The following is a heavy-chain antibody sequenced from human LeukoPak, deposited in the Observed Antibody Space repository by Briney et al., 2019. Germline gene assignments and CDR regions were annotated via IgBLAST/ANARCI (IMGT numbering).Heavy chain of an antibody. CDR2: INPNSGGT. Sequence: ASVKVSCKASGYTFTGYYMHWGRQAPGQGLEWMGWINPNSGGTNYAQKFQGRVTMTRDTSISTAYMELSRLRSDDTAVYYCARDEVDYYGSGSYYYDYWGQGTLVTVSS. J-gene: IGHJ4*02. CDR3: ARDEVDYYGSGSYYYDY. D-gene: IGHD3-10*01. V-gene: IGHV1-2*02. CDR1: GYTFTGYY.